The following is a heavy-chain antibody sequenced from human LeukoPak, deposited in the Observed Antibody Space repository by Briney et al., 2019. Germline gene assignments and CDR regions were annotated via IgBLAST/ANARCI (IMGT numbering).Heavy chain of an antibody. D-gene: IGHD2-15*01. CDR1: GFTFSSYG. CDR3: AREYCSGGSCYSGPYFDY. Sequence: GGSLRLSCAASGFTFSSYGMHWVRQAPGKGLEWVAVTWYDGSNKYYADSVKGRFTISRDNSKNTLYLQMNSLRAEDTAVYYCAREYCSGGSCYSGPYFDYWGQGTLVTVSS. J-gene: IGHJ4*02. CDR2: TWYDGSNK. V-gene: IGHV3-33*01.